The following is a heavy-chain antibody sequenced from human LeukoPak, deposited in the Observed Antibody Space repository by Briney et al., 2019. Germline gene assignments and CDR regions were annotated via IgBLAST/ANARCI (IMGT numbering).Heavy chain of an antibody. D-gene: IGHD6-19*01. CDR3: ARGTSSGHDAFDI. V-gene: IGHV1-69*05. J-gene: IGHJ3*02. CDR2: IIPIFGTA. CDR1: GGAFSSYA. Sequence: ASVKVSCKASGGAFSSYAISWVRQAPGQGLEWMGRIIPIFGTANYAQKFEGSVTITTDESTSTAYIVLSSLRSEDTAVYYCARGTSSGHDAFDIWGKGTMVTVSS.